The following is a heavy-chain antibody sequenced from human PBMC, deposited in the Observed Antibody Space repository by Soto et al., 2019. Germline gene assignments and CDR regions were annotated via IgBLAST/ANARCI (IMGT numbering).Heavy chain of an antibody. CDR3: AFRYPLDASWSSRLDP. CDR1: GDSVSTTDYY. D-gene: IGHD3-10*01. V-gene: IGHV4-39*01. J-gene: IGHJ5*02. CDR2: VDYIGST. Sequence: SETLSLTCTVSGDSVSTTDYYWGWIRQPPGKGLEWLGTVDYIGSTNYNPSLKSRVTISVVSSSTEYSQWRTSVTAAAAAVYCGAFRYPLDASWSSRLDPWGQGALVTVSS.